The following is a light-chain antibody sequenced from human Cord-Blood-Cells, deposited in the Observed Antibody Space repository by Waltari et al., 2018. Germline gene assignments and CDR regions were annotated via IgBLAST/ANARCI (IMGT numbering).Light chain of an antibody. CDR2: AAS. V-gene: IGKV1-39*01. CDR3: QQSYSTPYT. Sequence: DIQMTQSPSSLSASVGDRVTITCRASQSISSYLHWYQQKPGKAPKLLSYAASSLQSGVPSRFSGSGSGTDFTLTISSLQPEDFATYYCQQSYSTPYTFGQGTKLEIK. J-gene: IGKJ2*01. CDR1: QSISSY.